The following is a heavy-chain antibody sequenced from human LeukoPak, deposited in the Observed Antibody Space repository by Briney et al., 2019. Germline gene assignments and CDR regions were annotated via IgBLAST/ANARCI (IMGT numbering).Heavy chain of an antibody. CDR3: AREERGGGHGF. CDR2: IYYSGST. CDR1: GGSISNGGYY. Sequence: SQTLSLTCTVSGGSISNGGYYWSWIRQHPGKGLEWIGYIYYSGSTYYNPSLKSRVTISVDTSKNQFSLKLSSVTAADTAVYYCAREERGGGHGFWGQGTLVTVSS. D-gene: IGHD6-25*01. V-gene: IGHV4-31*03. J-gene: IGHJ4*02.